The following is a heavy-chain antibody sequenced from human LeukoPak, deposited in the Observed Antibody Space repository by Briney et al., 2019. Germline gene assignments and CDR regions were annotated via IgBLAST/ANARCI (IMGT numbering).Heavy chain of an antibody. V-gene: IGHV1-69*13. D-gene: IGHD2-21*02. CDR3: ARGWLAETTVVTPYNY. Sequence: SVKVSCKASGGTFSSSTISWVRQAPGQGLEWMGGITPIFGTPNYAQKFQGRVTITAVESLTTAYMELSSLRSEDMAIYYCARGWLAETTVVTPYNYWGQGTLVTVSS. J-gene: IGHJ4*02. CDR1: GGTFSSST. CDR2: ITPIFGTP.